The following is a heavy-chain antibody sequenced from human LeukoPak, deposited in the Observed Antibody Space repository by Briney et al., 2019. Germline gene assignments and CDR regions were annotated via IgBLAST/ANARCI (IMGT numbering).Heavy chain of an antibody. CDR3: ASVIRGPLFDY. CDR1: GGSISSSSYY. CDR2: IYYSGST. V-gene: IGHV4-39*01. Sequence: PSETLSLTCTVSGGSISSSSYYWGWIRQPPGKGLEWIGSIYYSGSTYYNPSLKSRVTISVDTSKNQFSLKLSPVTAADTAVYYCASVIRGPLFDYWGQGTLVTVSS. J-gene: IGHJ4*02. D-gene: IGHD3-10*01.